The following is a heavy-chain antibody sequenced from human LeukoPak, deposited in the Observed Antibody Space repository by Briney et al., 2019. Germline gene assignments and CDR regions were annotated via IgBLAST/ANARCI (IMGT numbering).Heavy chain of an antibody. CDR2: ISGSGGST. D-gene: IGHD5-12*01. J-gene: IGHJ6*03. CDR1: GFTFSSYA. CDR3: AKDRLVVATISEVYYYYMDV. Sequence: PGGSLRLSCAASGFTFSSYAMSWVRQAPGKGLEWVSAISGSGGSTYYADSVKGRFTISRDNSKNTLYLQMNSLRAEDTAVYYCAKDRLVVATISEVYYYYMDVWGKGTTVTISS. V-gene: IGHV3-23*01.